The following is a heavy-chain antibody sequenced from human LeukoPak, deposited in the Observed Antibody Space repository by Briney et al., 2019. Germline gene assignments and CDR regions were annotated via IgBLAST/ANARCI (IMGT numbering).Heavy chain of an antibody. CDR2: ISGSSTST. V-gene: IGHV3-23*01. D-gene: IGHD6-13*01. J-gene: IGHJ4*02. CDR1: GFTFSSYA. Sequence: GGSLRLSCAAPGFTFSSYAMSWVRQALGKGLEWVSGISGSSTSTWYADSVKGRFTISRDNSKNTLYLQMNSLRAEDTAVYYCAKDRDSSSGSSYLDFWGQGTLVTVSS. CDR3: AKDRDSSSGSSYLDF.